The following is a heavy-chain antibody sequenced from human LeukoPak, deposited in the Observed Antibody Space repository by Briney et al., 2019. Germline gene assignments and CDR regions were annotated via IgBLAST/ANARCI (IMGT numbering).Heavy chain of an antibody. V-gene: IGHV1-69*13. CDR2: IIPIFGTA. D-gene: IGHD6-6*01. Sequence: SVKVSCKASGYTFTSYGISWVRQAPGQGLEWMGGIIPIFGTANYAQKFQGRVTITADESTSTAYMELSSLRSEDTAVYYCARSPSSIAARELDYWGQGTLVTVSS. CDR3: ARSPSSIAARELDY. CDR1: GYTFTSYG. J-gene: IGHJ4*02.